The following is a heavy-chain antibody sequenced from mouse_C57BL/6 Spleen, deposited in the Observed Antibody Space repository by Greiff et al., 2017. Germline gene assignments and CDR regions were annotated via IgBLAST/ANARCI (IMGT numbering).Heavy chain of an antibody. CDR1: GFSLTSYG. CDR2: IWGVGST. CDR3: ASGPSFYDRRFAY. Sequence: VKLVESGPGLVAPSQSLSITCTVSGFSLTSYGVDWVRQSPGKGLEWLGVIWGVGSTNYNSALKSRLSISKDNSKSQVFLKMNSLQTDDTAMYYCASGPSFYDRRFAYWGQGTLVTVSA. D-gene: IGHD2-12*01. J-gene: IGHJ3*01. V-gene: IGHV2-6*01.